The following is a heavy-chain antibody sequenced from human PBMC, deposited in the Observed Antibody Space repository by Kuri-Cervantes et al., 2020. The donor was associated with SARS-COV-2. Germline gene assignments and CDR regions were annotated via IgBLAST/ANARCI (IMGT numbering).Heavy chain of an antibody. CDR3: ARGGWITGTTSAYYYYYMDV. CDR2: ISAYNGKT. Sequence: ASVKVSCKASGYTFTTYDINWVRQATGQGLEWMGWISAYNGKTNYVQKFQGRVTMTTDTATSTAYMELRRLRSDDTAVYYCARGGWITGTTSAYYYYYMDVWGKGTTVTVSS. V-gene: IGHV1-18*01. CDR1: GYTFTTYD. D-gene: IGHD1-7*01. J-gene: IGHJ6*03.